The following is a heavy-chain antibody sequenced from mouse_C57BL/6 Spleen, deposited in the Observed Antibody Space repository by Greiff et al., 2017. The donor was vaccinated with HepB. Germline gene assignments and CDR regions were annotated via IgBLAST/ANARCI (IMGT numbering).Heavy chain of an antibody. Sequence: EVQGVESGGGLVQPKGSLKLSCAASGFSFNTYAMNWVRQAPGKGLEWVARIRSKSNNYATYYADSVKDRFTISRDDSESMLYLQMNNLKTEDTAMYYCVRPDLYYDYAWFAYWGQGTLVTVSA. D-gene: IGHD2-4*01. J-gene: IGHJ3*01. CDR3: VRPDLYYDYAWFAY. CDR2: IRSKSNNYAT. CDR1: GFSFNTYA. V-gene: IGHV10-1*01.